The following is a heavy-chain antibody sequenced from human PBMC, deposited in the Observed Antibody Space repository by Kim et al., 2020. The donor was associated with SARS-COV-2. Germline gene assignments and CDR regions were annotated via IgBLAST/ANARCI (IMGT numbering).Heavy chain of an antibody. V-gene: IGHV3-53*01. D-gene: IGHD1-26*01. CDR3: ARLEVGALDY. CDR2: ST. Sequence: STYYADSVKGRFTIARDNSKNTLYLQMNSLRAAETAVYYCARLEVGALDYWGQGTLVTVSS. J-gene: IGHJ4*02.